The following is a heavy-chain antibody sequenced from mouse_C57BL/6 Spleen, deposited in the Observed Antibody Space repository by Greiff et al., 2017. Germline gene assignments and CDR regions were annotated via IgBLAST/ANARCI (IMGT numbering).Heavy chain of an antibody. D-gene: IGHD2-4*01. Sequence: QVQLQQPGTELVKPGASVKLSCKASGYTFTGYWMHWVKQRPGQGLEWIGNINPSNGGTNYNAKFKGKATLTVAKSSSTAYMQLSSLTSEDSAVYYGAAYRGFYYDYDGGYFDVWGTGTTVTVSA. V-gene: IGHV1-53*01. J-gene: IGHJ1*03. CDR2: INPSNGGT. CDR3: AAYRGFYYDYDGGYFDV. CDR1: GYTFTGYW.